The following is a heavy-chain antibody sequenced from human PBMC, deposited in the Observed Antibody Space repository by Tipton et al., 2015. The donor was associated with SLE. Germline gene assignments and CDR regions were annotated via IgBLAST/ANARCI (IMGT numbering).Heavy chain of an antibody. D-gene: IGHD3-10*01. CDR1: GGSISSYY. Sequence: LRLSCNVSGGSISSYYWSWIRQPPGKGLEWIGYIYYSGSTDHNPSLKSRVTISVDTPKNQFSLKLSSVTAADTAVYYCARSGFGDWAYYYGMDVWGQGTTVTVSS. CDR3: ARSGFGDWAYYYGMDV. V-gene: IGHV4-59*08. J-gene: IGHJ6*02. CDR2: IYYSGST.